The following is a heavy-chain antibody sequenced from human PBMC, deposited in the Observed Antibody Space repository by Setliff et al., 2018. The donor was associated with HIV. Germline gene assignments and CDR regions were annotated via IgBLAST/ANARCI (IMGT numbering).Heavy chain of an antibody. D-gene: IGHD3-10*01. J-gene: IGHJ4*02. V-gene: IGHV1-2*02. CDR1: GYIFIDYY. CDR3: ARDSVIGSDY. Sequence: ASVKVSCKASGYIFIDYYTHWLRQTPGQRPEWMAWINPKNGDTFYAQKFQGRVTLTRDTSITTSYMEVNRLTSGDTAIYYCARDSVIGSDYWGQGTLVTVSS. CDR2: INPKNGDT.